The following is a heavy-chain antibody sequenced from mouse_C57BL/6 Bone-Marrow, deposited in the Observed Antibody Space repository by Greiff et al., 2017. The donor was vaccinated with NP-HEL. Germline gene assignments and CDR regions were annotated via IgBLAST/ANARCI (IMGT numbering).Heavy chain of an antibody. Sequence: QVQLQQPGAELVMPGASVKLSCKASGYTFTSYWMHWVKQRPGQGLEWIGEIDPSDSYTNYNQKFKGKSTLAVDKSSSTAYMQLSSLTSEDSAVYYCARWGANWDCDYWGQGTTLTVSS. D-gene: IGHD4-1*01. CDR3: ARWGANWDCDY. J-gene: IGHJ2*01. CDR2: IDPSDSYT. V-gene: IGHV1-69*01. CDR1: GYTFTSYW.